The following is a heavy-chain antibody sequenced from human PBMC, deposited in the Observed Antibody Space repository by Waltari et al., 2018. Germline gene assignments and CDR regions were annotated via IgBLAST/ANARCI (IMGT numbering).Heavy chain of an antibody. CDR2: IYHSGIT. CDR1: GYSISSGYS. D-gene: IGHD1-20*01. CDR3: ARDTPAPRITGATSVDY. V-gene: IGHV4-38-2*02. Sequence: QVQLQESGPGLVKPSETLSLTCSASGYSISSGYSWRWIRQPPGKGLEWFGSIYHSGITFYNPSLKSRVTISVDTSKNQFSRKLSSVTAADTAVYYCARDTPAPRITGATSVDYWGQGTLVTVSS. J-gene: IGHJ4*02.